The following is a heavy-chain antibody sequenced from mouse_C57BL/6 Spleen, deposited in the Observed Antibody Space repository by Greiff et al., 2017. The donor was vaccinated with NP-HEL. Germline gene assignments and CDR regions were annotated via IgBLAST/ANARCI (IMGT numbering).Heavy chain of an antibody. CDR2: IFPGSGSP. CDR1: GYTFTSHW. CDR3: GGSYLDYFDY. J-gene: IGHJ2*01. Sequence: QVQLQQSGPELVRPGASVKISCKAPGYTFTSHWMQWVRPRPGQGLEWIGEIFPGSGSPYSNETLKGKATLTVDTSSSTAYMQLSSLTSEDSAVYFCGGSYLDYFDYWGQGTTLTVSS. V-gene: IGHV1-56*01. D-gene: IGHD2-10*01.